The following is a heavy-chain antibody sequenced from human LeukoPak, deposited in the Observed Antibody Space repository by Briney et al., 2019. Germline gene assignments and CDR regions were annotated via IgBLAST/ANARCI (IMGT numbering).Heavy chain of an antibody. J-gene: IGHJ4*02. D-gene: IGHD3-3*01. Sequence: SLRLSCAXSGFIXXKYWMSWVSQAPGKGLEWVANIKLDGSEKNYVDSVKGRFTISRDNTKNSLYLQMNSLRAEDTAVFYCARDQYDTWSRRGNFDSWGQGTLVIVSS. CDR1: GFIXXKYW. CDR3: ARDQYDTWSRRGNFDS. CDR2: IKLDGSEK. V-gene: IGHV3-7*03.